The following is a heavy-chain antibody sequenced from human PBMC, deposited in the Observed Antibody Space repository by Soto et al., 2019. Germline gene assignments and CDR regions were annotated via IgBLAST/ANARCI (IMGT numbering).Heavy chain of an antibody. CDR3: ARKGTGAPVDY. V-gene: IGHV1-18*01. CDR2: ISANNGNT. J-gene: IGHJ4*02. CDR1: GFTFRIYG. D-gene: IGHD1-1*01. Sequence: ASVKVSCKASGFTFRIYGISWVRQAPGQGLEWMGWISANNGNTHYAQKFQGRVTLTTDPSTSTAYMEVRSLRSDDTAVYYCARKGTGAPVDYWGQGTLVTVSS.